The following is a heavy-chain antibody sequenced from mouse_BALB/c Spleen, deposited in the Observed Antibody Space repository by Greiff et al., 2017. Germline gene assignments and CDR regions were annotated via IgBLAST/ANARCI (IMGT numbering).Heavy chain of an antibody. CDR2: IWAGGST. D-gene: IGHD1-1*01. CDR1: GFSLTSYC. CDR3: AREYYGSWFAY. Sequence: VKLVESGPGLVAPSQSLSITCTVSGFSLTSYCVHWVRQPPGKVLEWLGVIWAGGSTNYNSALMSRLSISKDNSKSQFFLQMNSLQTDDTAMYYCAREYYGSWFAYWGQGTLVTVSA. V-gene: IGHV2-9*02. J-gene: IGHJ3*01.